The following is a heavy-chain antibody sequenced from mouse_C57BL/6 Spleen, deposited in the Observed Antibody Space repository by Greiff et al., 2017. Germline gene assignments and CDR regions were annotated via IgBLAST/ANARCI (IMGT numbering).Heavy chain of an antibody. CDR1: GYTFTDYY. Sequence: VQLQQSGPELVKPGASVKISCKASGYTFTDYYMNWGKQSPGKSLEWIGEINPKNGGTSYNPKFKGKATLTVDKSSSTGYMELRSLTSEDSAVYYCARLPYSDAMAYAVQGTSVTVSS. CDR3: ARLPYSDAMAY. J-gene: IGHJ4*01. V-gene: IGHV1-26*01. CDR2: INPKNGGT. D-gene: IGHD1-1*01.